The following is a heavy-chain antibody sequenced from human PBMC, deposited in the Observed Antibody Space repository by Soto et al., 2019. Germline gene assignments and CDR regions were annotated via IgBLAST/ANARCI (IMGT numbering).Heavy chain of an antibody. CDR2: INHSGST. Sequence: SETLSLTCAVYGGSFSGYYWSWIRQPPGKGLEWIGEINHSGSTYYNPSLKSRVTISVDRSKNQFSLKLSSVTAADTAVYYCARASPYYYDSSGYSLLLDYWGQGTLVTVSS. J-gene: IGHJ4*02. D-gene: IGHD3-22*01. V-gene: IGHV4-34*01. CDR1: GGSFSGYY. CDR3: ARASPYYYDSSGYSLLLDY.